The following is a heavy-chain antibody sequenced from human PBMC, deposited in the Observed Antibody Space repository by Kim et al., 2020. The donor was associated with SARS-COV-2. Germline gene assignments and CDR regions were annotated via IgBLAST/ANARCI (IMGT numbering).Heavy chain of an antibody. D-gene: IGHD6-13*01. Sequence: AAAGKGRFPLSRDNAKNSLYLQMNSLRAEDTALYYCAKASIAAAGTFDYWGQGTLVTVSS. J-gene: IGHJ4*02. V-gene: IGHV3-9*01. CDR3: AKASIAAAGTFDY.